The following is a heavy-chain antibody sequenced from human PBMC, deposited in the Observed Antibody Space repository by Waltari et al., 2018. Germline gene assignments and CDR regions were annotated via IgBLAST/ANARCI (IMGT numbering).Heavy chain of an antibody. Sequence: QLQLQESGPGLVKPSGTLSLICAVSGDSLSNNWWSWVRPSPGKGLEWIGQVLGSGRTNYNPSFASRVTISLDTSTYQFALKMTSATAADTALYYCARDRGRGLYLDTWGPGTLVTVSP. D-gene: IGHD2-15*01. J-gene: IGHJ4*02. V-gene: IGHV4-4*02. CDR2: VLGSGRT. CDR3: ARDRGRGLYLDT. CDR1: GDSLSNNW.